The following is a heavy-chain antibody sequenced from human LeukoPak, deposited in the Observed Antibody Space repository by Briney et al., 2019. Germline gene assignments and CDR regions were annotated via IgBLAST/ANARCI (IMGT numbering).Heavy chain of an antibody. D-gene: IGHD3-22*01. CDR1: GYSISSGYY. V-gene: IGHV4-38-2*01. CDR3: AGRTYYYDSSGHYEDY. J-gene: IGHJ4*02. Sequence: PSETLSLTCAVSGYSISSGYYWGWIRQPPGKGLEWIGSIYHSGSTYYNPSLKSRVTISVDTSKDQFSLKLSSVTAADTAVYYCAGRTYYYDSSGHYEDYWGQGTLVTVSS. CDR2: IYHSGST.